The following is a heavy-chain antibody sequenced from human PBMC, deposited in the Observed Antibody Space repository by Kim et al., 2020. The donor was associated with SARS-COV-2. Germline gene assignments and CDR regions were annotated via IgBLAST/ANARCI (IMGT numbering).Heavy chain of an antibody. Sequence: AATVKGRFTTTRDDSKNTLYLQMNSLKTEDTAVYYCTTDLVRDDLDFFDYWGQGTLVTVSS. D-gene: IGHD3-10*01. J-gene: IGHJ4*02. V-gene: IGHV3-15*01. CDR3: TTDLVRDDLDFFDY.